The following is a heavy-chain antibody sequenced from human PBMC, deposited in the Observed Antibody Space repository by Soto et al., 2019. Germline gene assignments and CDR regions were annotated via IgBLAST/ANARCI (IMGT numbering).Heavy chain of an antibody. V-gene: IGHV2-5*02. CDR1: GFSLSTSGVG. CDR2: IYWDDDK. D-gene: IGHD3-9*01. CDR3: AHTYFDWLRDYGMDV. Sequence: QITLKESGPTLVKPTQTLTLTCTFSGFSLSTSGVGVGWIRQPPGKALEWLALIYWDDDKRYSPSLKSRLTTTKDPSKNQVVLTMTNMDPVDTATYYCAHTYFDWLRDYGMDVWCQGTTVTVSS. J-gene: IGHJ6*02.